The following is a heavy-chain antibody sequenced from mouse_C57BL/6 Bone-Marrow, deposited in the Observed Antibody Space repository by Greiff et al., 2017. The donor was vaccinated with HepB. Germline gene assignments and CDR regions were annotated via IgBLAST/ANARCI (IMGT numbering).Heavy chain of an antibody. CDR1: GYTFTSYG. CDR2: IYPSSGNT. V-gene: IGHV1-81*01. J-gene: IGHJ2*01. CDR3: ARGSDYLDY. Sequence: QVQLQQSGAELARPGASVKLSCKASGYTFTSYGISWVKQRTGQGLEWIGEIYPSSGNTYYNEKFKGKATLTADKSYSTSYMELRSLTSEDSAVNIRARGSDYLDYWGQGTTLTVSS.